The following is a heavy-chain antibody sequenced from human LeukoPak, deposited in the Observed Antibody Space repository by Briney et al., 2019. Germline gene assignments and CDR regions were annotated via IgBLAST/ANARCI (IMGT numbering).Heavy chain of an antibody. CDR2: INGDGSTL. CDR1: GFTFSDHY. J-gene: IGHJ4*02. Sequence: GGSLRLSCAASGFTFSDHYMDWVRQAPGKGLVWVSRINGDGSTLSYADSVKGRFTISRDNAKNTLYLQMNSLRAEDTAVYYCVRDFGESSGYYFDYWGQGTLVTVSS. V-gene: IGHV3-74*01. CDR3: VRDFGESSGYYFDY. D-gene: IGHD3-22*01.